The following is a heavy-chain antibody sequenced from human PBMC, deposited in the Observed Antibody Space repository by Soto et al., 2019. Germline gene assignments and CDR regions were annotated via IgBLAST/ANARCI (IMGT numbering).Heavy chain of an antibody. D-gene: IGHD6-13*01. CDR2: IYYSGST. V-gene: IGHV4-59*01. CDR1: GGSISSYY. Sequence: QVQLQESGPGLVKPSETLSLTCTVSGGSISSYYWSWIRQPPGKGLEWIGYIYYSGSTNYNPSLKSRVTISVDTSKNQFSLKLSSVTAADTAVYYCARASLGIAPYYWGQGTLVTVSS. J-gene: IGHJ4*02. CDR3: ARASLGIAPYY.